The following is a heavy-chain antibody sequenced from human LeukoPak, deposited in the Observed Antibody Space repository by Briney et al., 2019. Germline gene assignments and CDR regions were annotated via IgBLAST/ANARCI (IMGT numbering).Heavy chain of an antibody. J-gene: IGHJ4*02. CDR3: ARGVYDSSGYYTLDFDY. Sequence: PSETLSLTCAVYGGSFSGYYWSWIRQPPGKGLEWIGYIYYSGSTYYNPSLKSRVTISVDTSKNQFSLKLSSVTAADTAVYYCARGVYDSSGYYTLDFDYWGQGTLVTVSS. D-gene: IGHD3-22*01. CDR2: IYYSGST. CDR1: GGSFSGYY. V-gene: IGHV4-34*01.